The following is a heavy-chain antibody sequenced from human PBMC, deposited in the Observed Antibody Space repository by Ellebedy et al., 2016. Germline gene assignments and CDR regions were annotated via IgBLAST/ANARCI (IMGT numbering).Heavy chain of an antibody. D-gene: IGHD6-25*01. CDR2: ISGSGGST. Sequence: GESLKISCAASAFTFRSYGMHWVRQAPGKGLEWVSAISGSGGSTYYADSVKGRFTISRDNSKNSLYLQMNSLRAEDTAVYYCARESSDGRFDYWGQGTLVTVSS. CDR1: AFTFRSYG. V-gene: IGHV3-23*01. J-gene: IGHJ4*02. CDR3: ARESSDGRFDY.